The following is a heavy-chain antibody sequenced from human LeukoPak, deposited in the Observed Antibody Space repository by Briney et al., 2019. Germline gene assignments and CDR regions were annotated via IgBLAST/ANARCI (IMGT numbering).Heavy chain of an antibody. Sequence: PGRSLRLSCAASGFTFSSYGMHWVRQAPGKGLEWVAVISYDGSNKYYVDSVKGRFTISRDNSKNTLYLQMNSLRVEDTAVYYCVPRRDIFDYWGQGTLVTVSS. J-gene: IGHJ4*02. CDR2: ISYDGSNK. D-gene: IGHD5-24*01. V-gene: IGHV3-30*03. CDR3: VPRRDIFDY. CDR1: GFTFSSYG.